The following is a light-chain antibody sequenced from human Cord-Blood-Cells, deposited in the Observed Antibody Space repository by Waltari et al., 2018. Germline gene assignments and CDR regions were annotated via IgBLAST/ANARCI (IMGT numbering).Light chain of an antibody. Sequence: QSALTQPASVPRSPGQSITTSCTGTSSDVGGYNYFSWTQQHPGKAPKPMIYDVSKRPSGVSNRFSGSKSGNTASLPISGLQAEDEADYYCSSYTSSSPSWVFGGGTKLTVL. V-gene: IGLV2-14*01. CDR1: SSDVGGYNY. CDR3: SSYTSSSPSWV. J-gene: IGLJ3*02. CDR2: DVS.